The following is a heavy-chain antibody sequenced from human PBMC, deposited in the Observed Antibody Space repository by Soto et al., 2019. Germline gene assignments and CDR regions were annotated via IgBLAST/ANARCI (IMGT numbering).Heavy chain of an antibody. J-gene: IGHJ3*02. Sequence: ASMIVSCHASGYIFSAFGIIWARKAGEPGLVWLVSISAYIGNTNYAQKLQGRVTMTTDTSTSTAYMELRSLRSDDTAVYYCARDPQRYYYDSSGYVAFDIWGQGTMVTVSS. CDR1: GYIFSAFG. V-gene: IGHV1-18*01. CDR2: ISAYIGNT. CDR3: ARDPQRYYYDSSGYVAFDI. D-gene: IGHD3-22*01.